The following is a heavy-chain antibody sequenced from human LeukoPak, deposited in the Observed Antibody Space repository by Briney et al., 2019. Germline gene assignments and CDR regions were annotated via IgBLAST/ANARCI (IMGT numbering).Heavy chain of an antibody. CDR1: GFTFSSYS. Sequence: GGSLRLSCAASGFTFSSYSMNWVRQAPGKGLEWVSYISSSSSTIYYADSVKGRFTISRDNAKNSLYLQMNSLRAEDTAVYYCARDDYVWGSYRFWGQGALVTVSS. CDR2: ISSSSSTI. V-gene: IGHV3-48*01. D-gene: IGHD3-16*01. CDR3: ARDDYVWGSYRF. J-gene: IGHJ4*02.